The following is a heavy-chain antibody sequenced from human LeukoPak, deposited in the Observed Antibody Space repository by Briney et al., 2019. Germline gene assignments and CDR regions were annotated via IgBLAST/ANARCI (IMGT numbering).Heavy chain of an antibody. V-gene: IGHV3-74*01. J-gene: IGHJ3*02. CDR1: GFTFSSYW. CDR2: INTDGSST. CDR3: ARGSIVAAGLSAFDI. Sequence: GGSLRLSCAASGFTFSSYWMHWVRQAPGKGLVWVSRINTDGSSTSYADSVKGRFTISRDNAKNTLYLQMNSLRAEDTAVYYCARGSIVAAGLSAFDIWGQGTMVTVSS. D-gene: IGHD6-13*01.